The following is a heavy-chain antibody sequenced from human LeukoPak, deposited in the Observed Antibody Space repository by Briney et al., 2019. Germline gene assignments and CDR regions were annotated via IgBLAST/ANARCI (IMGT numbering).Heavy chain of an antibody. V-gene: IGHV3-23*01. CDR1: GFTFSSYA. J-gene: IGHJ6*03. CDR3: AKLGGQEVHNYYVAV. D-gene: IGHD3-16*01. Sequence: GGSLRLSCAASGFTFSSYAMSWVRQAPGKGLEWVSGIIDNGYITYYANSVRGRFTISRDNSKNTLFLQMNSLRAEDAAVYYCAKLGGQEVHNYYVAVWGKGTAAAVSS. CDR2: IIDNGYIT.